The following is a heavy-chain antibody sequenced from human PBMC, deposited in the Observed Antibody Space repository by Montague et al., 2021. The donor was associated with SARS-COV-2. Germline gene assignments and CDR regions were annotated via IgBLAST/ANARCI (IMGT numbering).Heavy chain of an antibody. CDR2: ISSSSYI. Sequence: SLRLSCAASGFTFSSYSMNWVRQAPGKGLEWVSSISSSSYIYYADSVTGRFTISRDNAKNSLYLQMNSLRAEDTAVYYCARNLGSGWAFFDYWGQGTLVTVSS. CDR3: ARNLGSGWAFFDY. CDR1: GFTFSSYS. D-gene: IGHD6-19*01. V-gene: IGHV3-21*01. J-gene: IGHJ4*02.